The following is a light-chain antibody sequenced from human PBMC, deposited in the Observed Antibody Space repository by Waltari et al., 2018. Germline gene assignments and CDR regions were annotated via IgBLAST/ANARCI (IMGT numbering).Light chain of an antibody. CDR3: QQYNSWPPMYT. Sequence: EIVMTQSPATLSVSPGERATISCRASQSVRTNLAWYQQKPGQAPRLLRYGASTRATGIPARFSGSGSVTYFTLTISSLQSEDFAVYYCQQYNSWPPMYTFGQGTKREIK. CDR2: GAS. CDR1: QSVRTN. J-gene: IGKJ2*01. V-gene: IGKV3-15*01.